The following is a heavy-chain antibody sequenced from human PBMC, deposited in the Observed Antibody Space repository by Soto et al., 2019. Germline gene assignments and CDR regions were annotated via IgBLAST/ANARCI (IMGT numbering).Heavy chain of an antibody. J-gene: IGHJ4*01. CDR1: GFTFSSYG. Sequence: QVQLVECGGGVVQPGRSLRLSCAASGFTFSSYGMHWVRQAPGKGLEWVAGIWYDGSNKYYTDSVKGRFTISRDNSRNTLYLQMNSLSAEDTAVYYCARGLITSTHRGIDYWGHGTLVTVSS. D-gene: IGHD3-16*01. CDR2: IWYDGSNK. CDR3: ARGLITSTHRGIDY. V-gene: IGHV3-33*01.